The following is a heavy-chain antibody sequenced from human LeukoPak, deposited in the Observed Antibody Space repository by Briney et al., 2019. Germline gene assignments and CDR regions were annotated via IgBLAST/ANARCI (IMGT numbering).Heavy chain of an antibody. CDR1: GGSISSYY. V-gene: IGHV4-4*07. Sequence: SETLSLTCTVSGGSISSYYWSWIRQPAGKGLEWIGRIYTSGSTNYNPSLKSRVTMSVDTSKNQFSLKLSSVTAADTAVYYCARGISSSWYEGFDYRGQGTLVTVSS. J-gene: IGHJ4*02. CDR3: ARGISSSWYEGFDY. D-gene: IGHD6-13*01. CDR2: IYTSGST.